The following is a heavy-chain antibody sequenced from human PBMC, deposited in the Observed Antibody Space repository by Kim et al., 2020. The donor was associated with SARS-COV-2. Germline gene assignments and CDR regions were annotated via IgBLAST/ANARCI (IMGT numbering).Heavy chain of an antibody. CDR3: ARSGRGFDFLTGYSPLDY. Sequence: SETLSLTCSVSGGSISDFYWSWIRQSPGKGLEWIGYVYQTWSTNYNPSLKGRVTMALDTSKNQVSMQLTSVTAADTAMYFCARSGRGFDFLTGYSPLDYWGRGTLVTVSS. CDR1: GGSISDFY. D-gene: IGHD3-9*01. J-gene: IGHJ4*02. V-gene: IGHV4-59*12. CDR2: VYQTWST.